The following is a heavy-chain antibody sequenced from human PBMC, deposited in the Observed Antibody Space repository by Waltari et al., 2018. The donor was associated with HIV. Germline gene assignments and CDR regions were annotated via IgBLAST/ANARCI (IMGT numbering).Heavy chain of an antibody. CDR1: GYTFTSYD. D-gene: IGHD1-7*01. J-gene: IGHJ6*02. CDR3: ARSSITGTSGGGMDV. V-gene: IGHV1-8*01. CDR2: VNPDSGKT. Sequence: QVQLVQSGAEVKKPGASAKVSCKASGYTFTSYDINWVRQATGKGLGWLVWVNPDSGKTGDAQKVQGKVTMTRNTSISTAYMELSSLRSEDTAVYYCARSSITGTSGGGMDVWGQGTTVTVSS.